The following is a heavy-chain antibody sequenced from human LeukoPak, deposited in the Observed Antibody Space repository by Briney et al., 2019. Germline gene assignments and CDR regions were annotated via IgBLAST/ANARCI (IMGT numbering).Heavy chain of an antibody. CDR1: GGSFSGYY. CDR2: INHSGST. V-gene: IGHV4-34*01. CDR3: AKLGYCSGGSCYAPDY. J-gene: IGHJ4*02. D-gene: IGHD2-15*01. Sequence: PSETLSLTCAVYGGSFSGYYWSWIRQPPGKGLEWIGEINHSGSTNYNPSLKSRVTISVDTSKNQFSLKLSSVTAADTAVYYCAKLGYCSGGSCYAPDYWGQGTLVTVSS.